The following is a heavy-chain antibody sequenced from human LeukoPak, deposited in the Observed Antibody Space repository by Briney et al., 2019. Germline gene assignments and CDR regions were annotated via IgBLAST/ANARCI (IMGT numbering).Heavy chain of an antibody. J-gene: IGHJ4*02. D-gene: IGHD3-3*01. CDR2: ISSSSSYI. CDR1: GLTFSSYS. CDR3: ARDGRFLEWLLSSDY. Sequence: GGSLRLSCAASGLTFSSYSMNWVRQAPGKGLEWVSSISSSSSYIYYADSVKGRFTISRDNAKNSLYLQMNSLRAEDTAVYYCARDGRFLEWLLSSDYWGQGTLVTVSS. V-gene: IGHV3-21*01.